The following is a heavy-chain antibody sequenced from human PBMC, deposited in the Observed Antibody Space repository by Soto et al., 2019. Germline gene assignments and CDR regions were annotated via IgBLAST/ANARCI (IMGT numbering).Heavy chain of an antibody. V-gene: IGHV4-61*08. CDR3: ARTPVDTSMIYWLDP. D-gene: IGHD5-18*01. J-gene: IGHJ5*02. CDR1: GGSFSGGEYY. CDR2: IYYSGNT. Sequence: ETLSLTCTVSGGSFSGGEYYWSWIRQPPGKGLEWIGYIYYSGNTNYNPSLKSRVIISVDTSKNLFSLKLTSVTAADTAVYYCARTPVDTSMIYWLDPWGQGTLVTVSS.